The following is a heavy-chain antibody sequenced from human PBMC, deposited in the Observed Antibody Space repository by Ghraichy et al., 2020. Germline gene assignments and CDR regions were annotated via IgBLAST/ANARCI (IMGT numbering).Heavy chain of an antibody. J-gene: IGHJ4*02. Sequence: GSLRLSCAASGFTFSSYSMNWVRQAPGKGLEWVSSISSSSSYIYYADSVKGRFTISRDNAKNSLYLQMNSLRAEDTAVYYCARRGPVGSTNYFDYWGQGTLVTVSS. V-gene: IGHV3-21*01. CDR2: ISSSSSYI. CDR1: GFTFSSYS. CDR3: ARRGPVGSTNYFDY. D-gene: IGHD2-2*01.